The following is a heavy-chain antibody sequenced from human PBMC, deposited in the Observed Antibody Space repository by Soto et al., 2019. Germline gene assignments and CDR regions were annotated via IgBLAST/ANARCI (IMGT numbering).Heavy chain of an antibody. D-gene: IGHD3-10*01. V-gene: IGHV4-30-2*01. Sequence: SETLSLTCTVSGGSISGGGYYRSLIRQQPGKGLEWIGEINHSGSTNYNPSLKSRVTISVDTSKNQFSLKLSSVTAADTAVYYCARAYSAWFGELSSYYFDYWGQGTLVTVSS. CDR1: GGSISGGGYY. CDR2: INHSGST. CDR3: ARAYSAWFGELSSYYFDY. J-gene: IGHJ4*02.